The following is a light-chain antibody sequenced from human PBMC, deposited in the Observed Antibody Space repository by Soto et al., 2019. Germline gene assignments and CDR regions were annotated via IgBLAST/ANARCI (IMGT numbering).Light chain of an antibody. CDR1: QSISYT. V-gene: IGKV3-15*01. J-gene: IGKJ1*01. CDR2: SAS. Sequence: VMKHSPATLSGSTGGRATLSYVASQSISYTVAWYQQKAGQTPMLLIDSASRSATGFPARFSGTGSGTDFTLPISSMQSEDFAVYYCHQYNKCPWTFGQGTKV. CDR3: HQYNKCPWT.